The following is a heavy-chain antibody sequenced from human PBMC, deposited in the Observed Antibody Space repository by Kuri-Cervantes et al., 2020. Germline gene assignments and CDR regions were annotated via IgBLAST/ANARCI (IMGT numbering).Heavy chain of an antibody. CDR3: TTGASLSASSSWYQRVPYYYGMDV. D-gene: IGHD6-13*01. CDR2: IKSKTDGGTT. Sequence: SCKVSGYTLTESSMHWVRQAPGKGLEWVGRIKSKTDGGTTDYAAPVKGRFTISGDDSKNTLYLQMNSLKTEDTAVYYCTTGASLSASSSWYQRVPYYYGMDVWGQGTTVTVSS. J-gene: IGHJ6*02. V-gene: IGHV3-15*01. CDR1: GYTLTESS.